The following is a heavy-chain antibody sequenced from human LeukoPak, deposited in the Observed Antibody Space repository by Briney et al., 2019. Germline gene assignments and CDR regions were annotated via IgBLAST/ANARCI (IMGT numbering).Heavy chain of an antibody. D-gene: IGHD2-15*01. J-gene: IGHJ4*02. CDR1: GFTFSSYS. V-gene: IGHV3-48*04. CDR2: ISSSSTI. Sequence: GGSLRLSCAASGFTFSSYSMNWVRQAPGKGLEWVSYISSSSTIYYADSVKGRFTISRDNAKNSLYLQMNSLRAEDTAVYYCTRDQPGYSEACDWGQGTLVTVSS. CDR3: TRDQPGYSEACD.